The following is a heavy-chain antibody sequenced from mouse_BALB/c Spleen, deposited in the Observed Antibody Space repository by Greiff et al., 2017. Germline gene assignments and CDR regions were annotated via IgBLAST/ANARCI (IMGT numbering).Heavy chain of an antibody. CDR1: GYSITSDYA. CDR3: ANYGNYGYAMDY. V-gene: IGHV3-2*02. D-gene: IGHD2-1*01. Sequence: EVKLQESGPGLVKPSQSLSLTCTVTGYSITSDYAWNWIRQFPGNKLEWMGYISYSGSTSYNPSLKSRISITRDTSKNQFFLQLNSVTTEDTATYYCANYGNYGYAMDYWGQGTSVTVSS. J-gene: IGHJ4*01. CDR2: ISYSGST.